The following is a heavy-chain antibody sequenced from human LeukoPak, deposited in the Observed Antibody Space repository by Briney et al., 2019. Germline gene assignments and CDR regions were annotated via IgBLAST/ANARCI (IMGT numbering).Heavy chain of an antibody. CDR3: ARDLPWPAPRVDP. CDR1: GGSISSSSYY. CDR2: IYYSGST. Sequence: SETLSLTCTVSGGSISSSSYYWGWIRQPPGKGLEWIGSIYYSGSTNYNPSLKSRVTISVDKSKNQFSLKLSSVTAADTAVYYCARDLPWPAPRVDPWGQGTLVTVSS. D-gene: IGHD5-12*01. J-gene: IGHJ5*02. V-gene: IGHV4-39*07.